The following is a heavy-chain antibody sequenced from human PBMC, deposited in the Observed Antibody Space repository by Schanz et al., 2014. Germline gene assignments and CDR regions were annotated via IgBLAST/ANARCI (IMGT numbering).Heavy chain of an antibody. CDR3: ARAFGGYDPAGALDY. J-gene: IGHJ4*02. D-gene: IGHD5-12*01. CDR1: GGTFSSYT. CDR2: ISTSNGNT. Sequence: QLQLVQSGAEVKKPGSSVKVSCKLSGGTFSSYTISWMRQAPGQGLEWMGWISTSNGNTNYIQKLQGRLTMTTDTSTSTAYMELRSLRSDDTAVYYCARAFGGYDPAGALDYWGQGTLVTVSS. V-gene: IGHV1-18*01.